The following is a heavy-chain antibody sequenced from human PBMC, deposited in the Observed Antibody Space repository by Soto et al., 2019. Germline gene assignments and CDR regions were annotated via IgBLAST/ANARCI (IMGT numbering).Heavy chain of an antibody. CDR3: ARGKGHTGLNCFDP. CDR1: GYSISSGYY. Sequence: NPSETLSLTCAVSGYSISSGYYWGWIRQPPGKGLEWIGSIYHSGSIYYNPSLKSRVSISVDTSKNHFSLKLSSVTAADTAVYYCARGKGHTGLNCFDPWGQGTLVTVSS. CDR2: IYHSGSI. D-gene: IGHD2-21*02. V-gene: IGHV4-38-2*01. J-gene: IGHJ5*02.